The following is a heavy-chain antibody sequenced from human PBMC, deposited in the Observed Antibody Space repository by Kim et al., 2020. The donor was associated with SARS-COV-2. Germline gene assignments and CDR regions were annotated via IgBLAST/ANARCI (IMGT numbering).Heavy chain of an antibody. V-gene: IGHV3-15*01. J-gene: IGHJ4*02. CDR3: TTWAK. Sequence: KPDGGTTDYAAPVKGRFTISRDDSKNTLYLQMNSLKTEDTAVYYCTTWAKWGQGTLVTVSS. D-gene: IGHD3-16*01. CDR2: KPDGGTT.